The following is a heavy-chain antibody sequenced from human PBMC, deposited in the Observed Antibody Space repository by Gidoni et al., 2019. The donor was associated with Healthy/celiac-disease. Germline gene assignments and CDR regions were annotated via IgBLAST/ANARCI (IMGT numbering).Heavy chain of an antibody. CDR1: GYSFTSYW. J-gene: IGHJ4*02. D-gene: IGHD6-13*01. Sequence: EVQLVQSGAEVNKPGESLRISCKGSGYSFTSYWISWVRQMPGKGLEWMGRIDPSDSYTNYSPSFQGHVTISADKSISTAYLQWSSLKASDTAMYYCASHREGIAAAGPASNWGQGTLVTVSS. CDR3: ASHREGIAAAGPASN. V-gene: IGHV5-10-1*01. CDR2: IDPSDSYT.